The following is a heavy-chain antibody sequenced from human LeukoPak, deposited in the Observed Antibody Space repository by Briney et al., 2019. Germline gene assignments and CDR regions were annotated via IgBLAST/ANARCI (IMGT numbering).Heavy chain of an antibody. V-gene: IGHV4-4*07. CDR1: GGSISSYY. D-gene: IGHD2-2*01. Sequence: PSETLALTCTVSGGSISSYYWSWIRQPAGKALEWIGRIYTSGSTNYNPSLKSRVTMSVDTSKNQFSLKLSSVTAADTAVYYCARDRVETRPYYYYYMDVWGKGTTVTVSS. J-gene: IGHJ6*03. CDR2: IYTSGST. CDR3: ARDRVETRPYYYYYMDV.